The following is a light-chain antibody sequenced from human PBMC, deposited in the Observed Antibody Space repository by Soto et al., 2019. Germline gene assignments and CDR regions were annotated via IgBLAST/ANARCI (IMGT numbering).Light chain of an antibody. CDR3: QQYGSSLIT. V-gene: IGKV3-20*01. CDR2: GAS. CDR1: QSVTSDY. Sequence: EIVLTQSPGTLSLSPGERATRSARASQSVTSDYLAWYQQKPGPAPRLLIYGASRRATGIPDRFSGSASGTDFTLTISRLEPEDFAVYYCQQYGSSLITFGQGTRLEIK. J-gene: IGKJ5*01.